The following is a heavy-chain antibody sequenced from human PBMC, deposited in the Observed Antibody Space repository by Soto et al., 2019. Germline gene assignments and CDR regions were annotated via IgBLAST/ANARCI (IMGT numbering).Heavy chain of an antibody. CDR3: ARDGRIAAAAMGYYYYGMDV. CDR2: ISAYNGNT. Sequence: GASVKVSCKASGYTFTSYGISWVRQAPGQGLEWMGWISAYNGNTNYAQKLQGRVTMTTDTSTSTAYMELRSLRSDDTAVYYCARDGRIAAAAMGYYYYGMDVWGQGTTVTVSS. J-gene: IGHJ6*02. D-gene: IGHD6-13*01. V-gene: IGHV1-18*01. CDR1: GYTFTSYG.